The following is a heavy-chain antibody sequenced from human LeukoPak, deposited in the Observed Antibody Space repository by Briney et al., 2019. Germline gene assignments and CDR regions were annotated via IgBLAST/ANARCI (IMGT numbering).Heavy chain of an antibody. J-gene: IGHJ4*02. CDR2: ISSSGTTI. CDR1: GFTFSSYE. D-gene: IGHD3-22*01. CDR3: ASGPEYYDSSGWTWAH. Sequence: PGGSLRLSCAASGFTFSSYEMNWVRQAPGKGLEWVSYISSSGTTIYYADSVKGRFTISRDNAKNSLYLQMNSLRAEDTAVYYCASGPEYYDSSGWTWAHWGQGTLVTVSS. V-gene: IGHV3-48*03.